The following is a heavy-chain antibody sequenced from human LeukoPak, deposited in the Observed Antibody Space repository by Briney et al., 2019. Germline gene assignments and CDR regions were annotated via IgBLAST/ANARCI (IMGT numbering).Heavy chain of an antibody. CDR2: ISPYNGNV. CDR3: ARGWFDTTAYHHPFDY. V-gene: IGHV1-18*04. D-gene: IGHD3-9*01. CDR1: GYSFTSHY. J-gene: IGHJ4*02. Sequence: ASVKVSCRASGYSFTSHYMHWVRQAPGQGLEWMGWISPYNGNVNYAHQLQDRVTMTTDTSTGTAYMEVRSLRSDDTAVYYCARGWFDTTAYHHPFDYWGQGTLVTVSS.